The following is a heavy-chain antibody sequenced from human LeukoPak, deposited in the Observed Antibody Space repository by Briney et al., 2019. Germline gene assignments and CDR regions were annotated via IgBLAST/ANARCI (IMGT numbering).Heavy chain of an antibody. CDR2: ISWNSGSI. J-gene: IGHJ6*02. CDR1: GFTFDDYA. CDR3: AKDRGSVAGTWYYYYGMDV. V-gene: IGHV3-9*01. Sequence: GGSLRLSCAASGFTFDDYAMHWVRQAPGKGLEWVSGISWNSGSIGYADSVKGRFTISRDNAKSSLYLQMNSLRAEDTALYYCAKDRGSVAGTWYYYYGMDVWGQGTTVTVSS. D-gene: IGHD6-19*01.